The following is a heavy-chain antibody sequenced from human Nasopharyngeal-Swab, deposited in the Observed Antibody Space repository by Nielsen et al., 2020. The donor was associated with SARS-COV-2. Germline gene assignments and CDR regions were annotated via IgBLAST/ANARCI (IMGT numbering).Heavy chain of an antibody. J-gene: IGHJ4*02. Sequence: GESLKISCAASGFIFSDAWMSWVRQAPGKGPEWVSAIGGVGSPTFYADSVKGRFTISRDNSKNMLFLQMNSLTADDTAVYYCAKHSPHSPPGDRVFDYWGQGTLVTVSS. CDR1: GFIFSDAW. D-gene: IGHD7-27*01. V-gene: IGHV3-23*01. CDR2: IGGVGSPT. CDR3: AKHSPHSPPGDRVFDY.